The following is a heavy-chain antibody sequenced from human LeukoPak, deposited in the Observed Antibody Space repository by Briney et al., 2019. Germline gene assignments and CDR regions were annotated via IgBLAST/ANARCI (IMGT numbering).Heavy chain of an antibody. CDR1: GGSISSGGYS. Sequence: SQTLSLTCAVSGGSISSGGYSWSWIRQPPGKGLEWIGYIYHSGSTYYNPSLKSRVTISVDTSKNQFSLKLSSVTAADTAVYYCARIRGIAAAGALLFDYWGQGTLVTVSS. CDR2: IYHSGST. V-gene: IGHV4-30-2*01. D-gene: IGHD6-13*01. J-gene: IGHJ4*02. CDR3: ARIRGIAAAGALLFDY.